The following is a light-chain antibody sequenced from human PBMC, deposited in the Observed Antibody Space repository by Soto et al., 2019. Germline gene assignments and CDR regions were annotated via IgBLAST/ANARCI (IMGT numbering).Light chain of an antibody. V-gene: IGLV1-51*01. CDR1: SSNIGNNY. J-gene: IGLJ2*01. CDR2: GND. Sequence: QAVVTQPPSVSAAPGQKVTLSCSGSSSNIGNNYVSWYQQLPGTAPKLLIYGNDKRPSGIPDRFSGSKSGTSAALGISGLQTGDEADYYCGTWDSSLSAGVFGGGTKLTVL. CDR3: GTWDSSLSAGV.